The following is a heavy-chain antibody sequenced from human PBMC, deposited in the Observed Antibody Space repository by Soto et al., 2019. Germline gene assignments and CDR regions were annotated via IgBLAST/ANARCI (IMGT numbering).Heavy chain of an antibody. CDR2: IYHTGST. J-gene: IGHJ4*02. V-gene: IGHV4-4*02. Sequence: QVQLQESGPGLVKPSGTLSLTCAVSGGSVSSNHWWSWVRQPPGKGLEWIGQIYHTGSTSYNPSLKSRVSTSIDMSKNQFSLRLNSVTAADTAVYYCARGSPPSSDDYWGQGTLVTVSS. CDR3: ARGSPPSSDDY. CDR1: GGSVSSNHW.